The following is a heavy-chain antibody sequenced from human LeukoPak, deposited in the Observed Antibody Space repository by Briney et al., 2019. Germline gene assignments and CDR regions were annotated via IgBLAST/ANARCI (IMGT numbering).Heavy chain of an antibody. CDR2: IKQDGSEK. Sequence: GGSLRLSCAASGFTFSSDWMSWVRQAPGKGLEWVANIKQDGSEKYYVDSVKGRFTISRDNAKNSLYLQMNSLRAEDTAVYYCARDLVTAGPASPFGYWGQGTLVTVSS. CDR3: ARDLVTAGPASPFGY. D-gene: IGHD2-21*02. V-gene: IGHV3-7*01. CDR1: GFTFSSDW. J-gene: IGHJ4*02.